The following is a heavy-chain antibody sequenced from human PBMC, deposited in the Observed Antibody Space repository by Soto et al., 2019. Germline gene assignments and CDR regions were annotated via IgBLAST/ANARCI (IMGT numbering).Heavy chain of an antibody. D-gene: IGHD2-2*01. J-gene: IGHJ4*02. CDR3: VRYCSTTKCPFDY. V-gene: IGHV4-30-4*01. CDR2: IYYSGNT. Sequence: TCTVSGGSISSGGSYWGWIRQPPGKGLEWIGYIYYSGNTYFNPSLKSRVTLSVDTSKNQFSLNLSSVTAADTAVYYCVRYCSTTKCPFDYWGQGTLVTVYS. CDR1: GGSISSGGSY.